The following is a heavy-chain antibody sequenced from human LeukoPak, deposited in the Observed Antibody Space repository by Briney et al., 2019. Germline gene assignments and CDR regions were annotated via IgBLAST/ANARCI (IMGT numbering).Heavy chain of an antibody. CDR3: ANTRGYSYGYYFDY. V-gene: IGHV3-7*01. J-gene: IGHJ4*02. CDR1: GFTFSSYW. D-gene: IGHD5-18*01. Sequence: GGSLRLSCAASGFTFSSYWMSWVRQAPGKGLEWVANIKQDGSEKYYVDSVKGRFTISRDNSKNTLYLQMNSLRAEDTAVYYCANTRGYSYGYYFDYWGQGTLVTVSS. CDR2: IKQDGSEK.